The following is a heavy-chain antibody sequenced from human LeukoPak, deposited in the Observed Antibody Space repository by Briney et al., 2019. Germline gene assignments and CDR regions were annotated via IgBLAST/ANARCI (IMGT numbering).Heavy chain of an antibody. CDR2: ISYDGSNK. Sequence: GGSLRLSCAASGFTFSSYGMHWVRQAPGKGLEWVAVISYDGSNKYYADSVKGRFTISRDNSKNTLYLQMNSLRAEDTAVYYCARVLGRQIAVAGDDYWGQGTLVTVSS. CDR1: GFTFSSYG. CDR3: ARVLGRQIAVAGDDY. J-gene: IGHJ4*02. V-gene: IGHV3-30*03. D-gene: IGHD6-19*01.